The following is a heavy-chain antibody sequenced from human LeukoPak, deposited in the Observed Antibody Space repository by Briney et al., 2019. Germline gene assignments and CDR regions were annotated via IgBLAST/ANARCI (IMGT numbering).Heavy chain of an antibody. CDR2: INPNNGGA. CDR3: ARDRGTSRITMKVVAENIFDY. V-gene: IGHV1-2*05. CDR1: GYTFTGHY. D-gene: IGHD3-22*01. J-gene: IGHJ4*02. Sequence: ASVKVSCKASGYTFTGHYLHWVRQAPEQGLEWMGRINPNNGGASYAQKFQGRVTMARDTSISTAYMELSGLISDDTDVYYCARDRGTSRITMKVVAENIFDYWGQGTLATVSS.